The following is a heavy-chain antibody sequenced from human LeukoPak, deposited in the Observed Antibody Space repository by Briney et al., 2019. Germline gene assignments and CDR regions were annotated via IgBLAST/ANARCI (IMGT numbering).Heavy chain of an antibody. CDR3: ARREAAAGDYLDL. Sequence: GGSLRLSCAASGFTLSSYAMSWLPGAPGRGREWVSSIDWNGLNTGHPDPVKGRFTISRENAKNSLHLPMNNLRAEDTFLYFCARREAAAGDYLDLWGQGTLVTVSS. V-gene: IGHV3-20*04. CDR2: IDWNGLNT. D-gene: IGHD6-13*01. J-gene: IGHJ5*02. CDR1: GFTLSSYA.